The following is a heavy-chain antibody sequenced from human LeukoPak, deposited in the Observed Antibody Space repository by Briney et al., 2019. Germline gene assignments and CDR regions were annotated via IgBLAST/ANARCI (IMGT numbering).Heavy chain of an antibody. J-gene: IGHJ4*02. Sequence: ASVKVSCKASGYSFTDYYIHWVRQAPGQGLEWMGWIDPNSGGTNYAQKFRGRVTMTRDTSISTAYMELSRLRSDDTAVYYCARDCSSTSCHNWGQGTLVTVSS. CDR3: ARDCSSTSCHN. D-gene: IGHD2-2*02. V-gene: IGHV1-2*02. CDR1: GYSFTDYY. CDR2: IDPNSGGT.